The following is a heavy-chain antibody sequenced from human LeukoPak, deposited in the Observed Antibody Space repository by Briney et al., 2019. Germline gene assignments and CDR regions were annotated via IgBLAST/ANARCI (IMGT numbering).Heavy chain of an antibody. CDR1: GFTFSSYA. CDR3: AKDTGSYPYYYYYMDV. CDR2: ISASGGST. J-gene: IGHJ6*03. V-gene: IGHV3-23*01. Sequence: GGSLSVSCAASGFTFSSYAMSWVRQAPGKGLEWVSAISASGGSTYYADSVKGRFTISRDNSKKTLYLQMNSLRAEDTAVYYCAKDTGSYPYYYYYMDVWGKGTTVTVSS. D-gene: IGHD1-26*01.